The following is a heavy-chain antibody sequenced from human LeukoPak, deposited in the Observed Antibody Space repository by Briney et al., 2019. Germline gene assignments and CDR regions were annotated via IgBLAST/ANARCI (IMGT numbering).Heavy chain of an antibody. J-gene: IGHJ5*02. D-gene: IGHD2-21*02. CDR3: ARGRGDCGGDCYDWFDP. V-gene: IGHV1-8*01. CDR1: GYTFTSYD. Sequence: ASVTVSCKASGYTFTSYDINWVRQATGQGLEWMGWMNPNSGNTGYAQKFQGRVTMTRNTSISTAYMELSSLRSEDTAVYYCARGRGDCGGDCYDWFDPWGQGTLVTVSS. CDR2: MNPNSGNT.